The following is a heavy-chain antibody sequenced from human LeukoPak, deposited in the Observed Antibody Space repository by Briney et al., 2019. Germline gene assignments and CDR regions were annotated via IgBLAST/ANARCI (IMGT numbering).Heavy chain of an antibody. CDR1: GFSLSTSGVG. CDR3: AHLAVAGRLWAFDI. CDR2: IYWDDDK. J-gene: IGHJ3*02. D-gene: IGHD6-19*01. Sequence: YGPALVNPTQTLTLTCTFSGFSLSTSGVGVGWIRQPPGKALEWLALIYWDDDKRYSPSLKSRLTITKDTSKNQVVLTMTNMDPVDTTTYYCAHLAVAGRLWAFDIWGQGTMVTVSS. V-gene: IGHV2-5*02.